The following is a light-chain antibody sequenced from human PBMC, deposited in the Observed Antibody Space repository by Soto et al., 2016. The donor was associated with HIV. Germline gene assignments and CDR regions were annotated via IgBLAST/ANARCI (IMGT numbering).Light chain of an antibody. Sequence: SYELTQPPSVSVSPGQTASITCSGDQLGDSFASWYQQKPGQSPVLVIYQDAKRPSGIPDRFSGSSSGHTASLTITGVQAEDDADYYCNSRDSSGLHLGLFGNGPRSPS. J-gene: IGLJ1*01. V-gene: IGLV3-1*01. CDR3: NSRDSSGLHLGL. CDR1: QLGDSF. CDR2: QDA.